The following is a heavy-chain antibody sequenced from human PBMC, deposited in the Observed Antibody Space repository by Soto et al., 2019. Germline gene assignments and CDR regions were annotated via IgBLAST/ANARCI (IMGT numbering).Heavy chain of an antibody. CDR3: VRGSLLSYALDV. CDR1: GFTFSPYT. CDR2: ISSVGTYI. J-gene: IGHJ6*02. V-gene: IGHV3-21*01. Sequence: EVQLVESGGGLVKPGGSLRLSCAASGFTFSPYTMNWVGQSPGKGLEWVSSISSVGTYIYYADSMKGRFTISRDNARNSLYLQMNGLRAEDAAVYYCVRGSLLSYALDVWGQGTTVTVSS.